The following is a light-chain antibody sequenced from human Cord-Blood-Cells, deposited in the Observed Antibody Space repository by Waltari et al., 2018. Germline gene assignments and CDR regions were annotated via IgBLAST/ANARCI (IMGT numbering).Light chain of an antibody. V-gene: IGKV3-20*01. CDR2: GAS. J-gene: IGKJ4*01. CDR1: QSVSINY. Sequence: VLTQSPGTLSLSPGERATLSCRASQSVSINYLAWYQQKPGDAPRLLIYGASSTANGIPNRFSGSGAGTDITHTISRLEPEDFAVYCWQQYHSPPIFGGGTKVEIK. CDR3: QQYHSPPI.